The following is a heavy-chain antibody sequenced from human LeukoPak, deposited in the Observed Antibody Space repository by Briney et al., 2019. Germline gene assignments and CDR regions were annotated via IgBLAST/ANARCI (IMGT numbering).Heavy chain of an antibody. V-gene: IGHV1-18*01. CDR2: ISAYNGNT. J-gene: IGHJ4*02. CDR1: GYTFTSYG. D-gene: IGHD5-18*01. CDR3: ARAEGIPAMVDY. Sequence: GASVKVSCKASGYTFTSYGISWVRQAPGQGLEWMGWISAYNGNTNYAQKLQGRVTITTDTSTSTAYMGLRSLRSDDTAVYYCARAEGIPAMVDYWGQGTLVTVSS.